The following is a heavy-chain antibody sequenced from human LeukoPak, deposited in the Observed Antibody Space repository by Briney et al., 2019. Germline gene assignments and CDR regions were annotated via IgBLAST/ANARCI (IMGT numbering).Heavy chain of an antibody. J-gene: IGHJ4*02. CDR2: IYYSGNT. CDR3: ARVDIVVVPAAMFDF. Sequence: IPSETLSLTCTVSGGSITSSSYYWGWIRQPPGKGLEWIGSIYYSGNTYYNPSLKSRVTISVDTSKNQFSLKLSFVTAEDTAVYYCARVDIVVVPAAMFDFWGQGTLVTVSS. V-gene: IGHV4-39*01. CDR1: GGSITSSSYY. D-gene: IGHD2-2*03.